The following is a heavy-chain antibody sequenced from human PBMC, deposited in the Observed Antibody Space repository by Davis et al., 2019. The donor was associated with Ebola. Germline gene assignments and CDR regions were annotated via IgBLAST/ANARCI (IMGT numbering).Heavy chain of an antibody. CDR3: AREDYGGNAFDP. D-gene: IGHD4-23*01. CDR1: GGSISSSSYY. V-gene: IGHV4-39*07. Sequence: MPSETLSLTCTVSGGSISSSSYYWGWIRQPPGKGLEWIGSIYYSGSTYYNPSLKSRVTISVDTSKNQFSLKLSSVTAADTAVYYCAREDYGGNAFDPWGQGTLVTVSS. CDR2: IYYSGST. J-gene: IGHJ5*02.